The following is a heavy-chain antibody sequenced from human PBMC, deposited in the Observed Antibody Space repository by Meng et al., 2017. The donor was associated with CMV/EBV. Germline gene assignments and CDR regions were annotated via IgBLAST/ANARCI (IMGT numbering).Heavy chain of an antibody. J-gene: IGHJ5*02. D-gene: IGHD3-3*01. CDR2: INHSGST. Sequence: QVQLQQWRAGRWQPWDTLSLTCAVYGGSCSGYYWSWIRQPPGKGLEWIGEINHSGSTNYNPSLKSRVTISVDTSKNQFSLKLSSVTAADTAVYYCARGSRRLPRFNWFDPWGQGTLVTVSS. V-gene: IGHV4-34*01. CDR1: GGSCSGYY. CDR3: ARGSRRLPRFNWFDP.